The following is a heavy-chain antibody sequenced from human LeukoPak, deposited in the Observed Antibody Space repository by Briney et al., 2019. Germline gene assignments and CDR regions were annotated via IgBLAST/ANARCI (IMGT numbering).Heavy chain of an antibody. CDR1: AFTFSNYD. J-gene: IGHJ4*02. Sequence: PGGSLRLSCAASAFTFSNYDMHWVRQAPGKGLEWVAFIRYAGTNKYYADSVKGRFTISRDNSKNTLYLQMNSLRAEDTAVYYCLAMGTTNGDYWGQGTLVTVSS. CDR2: IRYAGTNK. V-gene: IGHV3-30*02. D-gene: IGHD4-17*01. CDR3: LAMGTTNGDY.